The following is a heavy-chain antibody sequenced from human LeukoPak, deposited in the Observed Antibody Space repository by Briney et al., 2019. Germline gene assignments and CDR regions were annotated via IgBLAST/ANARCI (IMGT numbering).Heavy chain of an antibody. V-gene: IGHV4-34*01. CDR1: GGSFNGYY. Sequence: SETLSLTCAVYGGSFNGYYWSWIRQPPGKGLDWIGEINHSGSTNYNPSLKSRVTISVDTSKNQFSLKLSSVTAADTAVYYCARVLHLGELSLYYFDYWGQGTLVTVSS. J-gene: IGHJ4*02. D-gene: IGHD3-16*02. CDR3: ARVLHLGELSLYYFDY. CDR2: INHSGST.